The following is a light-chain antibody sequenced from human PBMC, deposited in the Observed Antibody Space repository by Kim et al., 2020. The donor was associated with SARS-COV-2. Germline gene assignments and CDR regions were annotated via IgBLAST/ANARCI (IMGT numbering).Light chain of an antibody. J-gene: IGKJ2*01. CDR2: AAS. CDR1: QDISND. Sequence: GDRGTITRRARQDISNDLGWYQQKPGEAPELLNYAASWLQRGVPSRFTGSRSGTDFTLTLSSLQPEDFATYCCLQDYNYPYTFGHVTQLEN. V-gene: IGKV1-6*01. CDR3: LQDYNYPYT.